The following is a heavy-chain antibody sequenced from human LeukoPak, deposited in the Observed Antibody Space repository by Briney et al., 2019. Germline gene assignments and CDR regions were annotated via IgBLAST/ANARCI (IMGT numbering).Heavy chain of an antibody. Sequence: GRSLRLSCAASGFTFSSYGIHWVRQAPGKGLEWVAVISYDGSNQYHADSVKGRFTISRDNSKNTPYLQMNSLRAEDSAVYYCAKDLFLYGSSGYPRCPDYWGQGTLVTVSS. V-gene: IGHV3-30*18. CDR2: ISYDGSNQ. D-gene: IGHD3-22*01. J-gene: IGHJ4*02. CDR1: GFTFSSYG. CDR3: AKDLFLYGSSGYPRCPDY.